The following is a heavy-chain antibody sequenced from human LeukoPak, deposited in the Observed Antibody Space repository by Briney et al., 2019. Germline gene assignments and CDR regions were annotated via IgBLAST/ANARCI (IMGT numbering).Heavy chain of an antibody. D-gene: IGHD1-1*01. CDR1: GFTFSSYA. J-gene: IGHJ3*02. Sequence: GGSPRLSCAASGFTFSSYAMSWVRQAPGKGLEWVSAISGSGGSTYYADSVKGRFTISRDNSKNTLYLQMNSLRAEDTAVYYCAKGSRRYNWNDGAFDIWGQGTMVTVSS. CDR2: ISGSGGST. V-gene: IGHV3-23*01. CDR3: AKGSRRYNWNDGAFDI.